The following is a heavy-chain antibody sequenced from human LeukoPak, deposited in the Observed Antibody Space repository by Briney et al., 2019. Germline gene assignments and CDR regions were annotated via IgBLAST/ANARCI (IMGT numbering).Heavy chain of an antibody. D-gene: IGHD2/OR15-2a*01. J-gene: IGHJ5*02. V-gene: IGHV4-59*01. CDR2: IYYSGST. CDR1: GGSISSYY. Sequence: SETLSLTCTVSGGSISSYYWSWIRQPPGKGLEWIGYIYYSGSTNYNPSLKSRVTISVDTSKNQFSLKLSSVTAADTAVYHCARAPFDWFDPWGQGTLVTVSS. CDR3: ARAPFDWFDP.